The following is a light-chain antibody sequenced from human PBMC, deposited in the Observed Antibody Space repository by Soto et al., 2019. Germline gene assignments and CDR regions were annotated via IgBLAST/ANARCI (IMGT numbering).Light chain of an antibody. V-gene: IGKV3-20*01. CDR3: QQYGDSPPHT. CDR1: QRDNSRF. CDR2: AAS. J-gene: IGKJ2*01. Sequence: EIVVTQSPGTLSLSPGESATRSCRASQRDNSRFLAWYQHKPGQAPRLLIYAASTRATGIPDRFSGSASGTDFTITISRLEPEDFAVYYCQQYGDSPPHTFGQGTKLEIK.